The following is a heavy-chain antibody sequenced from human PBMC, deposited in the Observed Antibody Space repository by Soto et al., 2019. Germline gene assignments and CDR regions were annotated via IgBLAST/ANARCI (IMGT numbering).Heavy chain of an antibody. J-gene: IGHJ5*02. CDR1: GGTFSSYT. D-gene: IGHD2-2*01. CDR2: IIPILGIA. Sequence: SVKVSCKASGGTFSSYTISWVRQAPGQGLEWMGRIIPILGIANYAQKFQGRVTITADKSTSTAYMELSSLRSEDTAVYYCARDDRYCSSTSCHNWFDPWGQGTLVTVSS. V-gene: IGHV1-69*04. CDR3: ARDDRYCSSTSCHNWFDP.